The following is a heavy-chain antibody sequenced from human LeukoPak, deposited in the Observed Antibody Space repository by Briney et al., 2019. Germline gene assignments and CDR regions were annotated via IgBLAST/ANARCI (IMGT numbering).Heavy chain of an antibody. Sequence: GGSLRLSCVASGFTFSYYGMHWVRQAPGKGLEWVALISYDGTNEYYADSVEGRFTISRDNSKNTLYLQMNSLRPGDTAVYYCAKWVAGTPSSDYWGQGTLVTVSS. V-gene: IGHV3-30*18. CDR2: ISYDGTNE. CDR3: AKWVAGTPSSDY. J-gene: IGHJ4*02. CDR1: GFTFSYYG. D-gene: IGHD6-19*01.